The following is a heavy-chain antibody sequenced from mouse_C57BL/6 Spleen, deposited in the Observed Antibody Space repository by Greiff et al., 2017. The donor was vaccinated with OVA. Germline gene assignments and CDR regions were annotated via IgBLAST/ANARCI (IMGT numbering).Heavy chain of an antibody. J-gene: IGHJ4*01. D-gene: IGHD3-1*01. Sequence: QVQLQQSGAELVKPGASVKISCKASGYAFSSYWMNWVKQRPGKGLEWIGQIYPGDGDTNYNGKFKGKATLTADKSSSTAYMQLSSLTSEDSAVYFCARRGYTVYAMDYWGQGTSVTVSS. V-gene: IGHV1-80*01. CDR1: GYAFSSYW. CDR2: IYPGDGDT. CDR3: ARRGYTVYAMDY.